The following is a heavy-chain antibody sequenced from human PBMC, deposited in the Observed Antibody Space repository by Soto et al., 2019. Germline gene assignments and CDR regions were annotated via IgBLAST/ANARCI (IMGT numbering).Heavy chain of an antibody. J-gene: IGHJ4*02. V-gene: IGHV3-74*01. CDR3: VRGDGDRYCGPGYLGRH. CDR1: GFTFSIYW. CDR2: MNMDGSRT. D-gene: IGHD2-21*01. Sequence: EVQLVESGGGLVQPGGSLRLSCAASGFTFSIYWMHWVRQAPGKGLVWVSRMNMDGSRTSYADFAKGRFTISRDDAKSTVYLQMSNLRGEDTGVVYFVRGDGDRYCGPGYLGRHWGQGTLVTVSS.